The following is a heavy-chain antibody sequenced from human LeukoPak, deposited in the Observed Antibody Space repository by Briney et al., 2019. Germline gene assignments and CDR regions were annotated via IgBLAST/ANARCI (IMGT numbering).Heavy chain of an antibody. J-gene: IGHJ4*02. CDR2: VHYSLPS. D-gene: IGHD5-24*01. CDR3: ACYNFVGRTFDC. CDR1: GDSMNGHF. V-gene: IGHV4-59*11. Sequence: PSETLSHTCSVSGDSMNGHFWSWIRQSPGKGLEWIGNVHYSLPSNFSPSLKSRVTISMDTSRSQFSLKLGTVTAADTAVYYCACYNFVGRTFDCWGQGTLVTVSS.